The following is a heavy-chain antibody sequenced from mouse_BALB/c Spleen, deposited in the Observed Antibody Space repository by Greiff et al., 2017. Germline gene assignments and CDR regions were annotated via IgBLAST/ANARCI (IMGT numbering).Heavy chain of an antibody. J-gene: IGHJ1*01. Sequence: EVQGVESGGGLVKPGGSLKLSCAASGFTFSSYAMSWVRQTPEKRLEWVATISSGGSYTYYPDSVKGRFTISRDNAKNTLYLQMSSLRSEDTAMYYCARQGDYDRYFDVWGAGTTVTVSS. V-gene: IGHV5-9-3*01. CDR2: ISSGGSYT. CDR1: GFTFSSYA. CDR3: ARQGDYDRYFDV. D-gene: IGHD2-4*01.